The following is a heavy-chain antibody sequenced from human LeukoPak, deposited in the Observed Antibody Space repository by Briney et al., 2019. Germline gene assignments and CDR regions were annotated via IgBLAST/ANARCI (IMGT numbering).Heavy chain of an antibody. D-gene: IGHD2-21*02. CDR2: IYYSGST. J-gene: IGHJ6*02. Sequence: SETLSLTCTVSGGSISSYYWSWIRQPPGKGLEWIGYIYYSGSTNYNPSLKSRVTISVDTSKNQFSLKLSSVTAAGTAVYYCARLNCGGDCYHYYYGMDVWGQGTTVTVSS. CDR3: ARLNCGGDCYHYYYGMDV. CDR1: GGSISSYY. V-gene: IGHV4-59*08.